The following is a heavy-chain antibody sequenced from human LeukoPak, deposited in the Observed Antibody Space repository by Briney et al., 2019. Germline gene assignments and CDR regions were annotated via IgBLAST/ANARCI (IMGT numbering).Heavy chain of an antibody. J-gene: IGHJ4*02. CDR3: AGHYDFWSGYYNY. V-gene: IGHV4-59*11. D-gene: IGHD3-3*01. CDR1: GGSISSHY. Sequence: SETLSLTCTVSGGSISSHYWSWIRQPPGKGLEWIGYIYYGGSTNYNPALKSRVTISVDTSKNQFSLKLSSVTAADTAVYYCAGHYDFWSGYYNYWGQGTLVTVSS. CDR2: IYYGGST.